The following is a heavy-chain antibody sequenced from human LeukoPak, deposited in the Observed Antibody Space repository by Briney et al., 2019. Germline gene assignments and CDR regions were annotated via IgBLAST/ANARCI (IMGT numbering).Heavy chain of an antibody. Sequence: GGSLRLSCAASGFTFSSYAMHWVRQAPGKGLEWVAVISYDGSNKYYADSVKGRFTISRDNSKNTLYLQMNSLRAEDTAVYYCARAIPEGGATGFPHFDYWGQGTLVTVSS. CDR2: ISYDGSNK. V-gene: IGHV3-30*04. CDR1: GFTFSSYA. D-gene: IGHD1-26*01. J-gene: IGHJ4*02. CDR3: ARAIPEGGATGFPHFDY.